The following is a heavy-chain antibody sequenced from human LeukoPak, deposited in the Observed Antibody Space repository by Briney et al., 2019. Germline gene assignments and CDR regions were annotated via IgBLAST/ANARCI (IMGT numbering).Heavy chain of an antibody. D-gene: IGHD5-12*01. CDR2: ISYDGSNK. J-gene: IGHJ4*02. Sequence: RRSLRLSCAASGFTFSSYAMHWVRQAPGKGLEWVAVISYDGSNKYYADSVKGRFTISRDNSKNTLYLQMNSLRAGDTAVYYCARDGYGGGFDYWGQGTLVTVSS. CDR1: GFTFSSYA. CDR3: ARDGYGGGFDY. V-gene: IGHV3-30*01.